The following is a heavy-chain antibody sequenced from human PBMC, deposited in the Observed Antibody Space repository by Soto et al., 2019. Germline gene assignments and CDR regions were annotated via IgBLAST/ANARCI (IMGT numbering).Heavy chain of an antibody. D-gene: IGHD3-10*01. Sequence: QVQLQESGPGLVKPSETLSLTCNVSGASIKSSYWTWIRQPPGKGLEWIGYSGSTNSNPSLKSRVNISLDTSRNQFSLKLSSVTAADTAMYYCARLLLWFGPQGFGFDPWGPGTLVTVSS. CDR3: ARLLLWFGPQGFGFDP. J-gene: IGHJ5*02. CDR2: SGST. V-gene: IGHV4-59*13. CDR1: GASIKSSY.